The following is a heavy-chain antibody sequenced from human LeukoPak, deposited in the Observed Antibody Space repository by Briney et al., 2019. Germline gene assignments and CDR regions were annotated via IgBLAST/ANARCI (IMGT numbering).Heavy chain of an antibody. V-gene: IGHV4-39*07. CDR3: ARARNEAVKRSRGTSWFDP. Sequence: PSETLSLTCTVSGGSISSSSYYWGWIRQPPGKGLEWTGSIYYSGSTYYNPSLKSRVTISVDTSKNQFSLKLSSVTAADTAVYYCARARNEAVKRSRGTSWFDPWGQGTLVTVSS. CDR2: IYYSGST. D-gene: IGHD1-7*01. CDR1: GGSISSSSYY. J-gene: IGHJ5*02.